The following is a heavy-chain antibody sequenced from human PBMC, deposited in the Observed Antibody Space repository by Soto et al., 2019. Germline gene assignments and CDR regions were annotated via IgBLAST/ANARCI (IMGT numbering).Heavy chain of an antibody. V-gene: IGHV4-34*01. Sequence: QVQLQQWGAGPLRPLETLSLTCGVSGGSFSGYYWAWIRQSPGKGLEWIGEINDRGSINYNPSLKGRGSISVGTSKNHFSLNLRSVTAADTAVYYCARESHDILTGPPWVWYFDLWGRGTLVTVSS. D-gene: IGHD3-9*01. CDR2: INDRGSI. CDR1: GGSFSGYY. CDR3: ARESHDILTGPPWVWYFDL. J-gene: IGHJ2*01.